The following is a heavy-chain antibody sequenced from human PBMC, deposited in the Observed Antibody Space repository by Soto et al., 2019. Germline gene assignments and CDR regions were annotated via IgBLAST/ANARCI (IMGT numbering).Heavy chain of an antibody. J-gene: IGHJ3*02. CDR3: ARDRGSLLHDAFDI. D-gene: IGHD3-10*01. V-gene: IGHV3-30-3*01. Sequence: HPGGSLRLSCAASGFTFSSYAMHWVRQAPGKGLEWVAVISYDGSNKYYADSVKGRFTISRDNSKNTLYLQMNSLRAEDTAVYYCARDRGSLLHDAFDIWGQGTMVTVSS. CDR2: ISYDGSNK. CDR1: GFTFSSYA.